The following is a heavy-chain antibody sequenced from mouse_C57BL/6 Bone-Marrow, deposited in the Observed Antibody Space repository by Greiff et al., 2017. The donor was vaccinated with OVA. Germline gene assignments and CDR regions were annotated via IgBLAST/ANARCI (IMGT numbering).Heavy chain of an antibody. CDR2: ISSGGSYT. D-gene: IGHD1-1*01. CDR3: ARHYYGSSDY. Sequence: EVNLVESGGDLVKPGGSLKLSCAASGFTFSSYGMSWVRQTPDKRLEWVATISSGGSYTYYPDSVKGRFTISRDNAKNTLYLQMSSLKSEDTAMYYCARHYYGSSDYWGQGTTLTVSS. CDR1: GFTFSSYG. J-gene: IGHJ2*01. V-gene: IGHV5-6*01.